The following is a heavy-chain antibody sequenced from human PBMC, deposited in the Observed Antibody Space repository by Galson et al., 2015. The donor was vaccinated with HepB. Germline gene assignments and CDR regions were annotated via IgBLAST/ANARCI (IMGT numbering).Heavy chain of an antibody. D-gene: IGHD3-10*01. J-gene: IGHJ4*02. Sequence: SLRLSCAASGFTFSSYAMHWVRQAPGKGLEYVSAISSNGGSTYYADSVKGRFTISRDNSKNTLYLQMSSLRAEDTAVYYCVKGPYYYGSGSYVFVYWGQGTLVTVSS. CDR1: GFTFSSYA. CDR3: VKGPYYYGSGSYVFVY. CDR2: ISSNGGST. V-gene: IGHV3-64D*06.